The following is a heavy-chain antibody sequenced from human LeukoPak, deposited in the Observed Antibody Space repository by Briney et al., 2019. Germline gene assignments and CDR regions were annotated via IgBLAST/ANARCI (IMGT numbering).Heavy chain of an antibody. CDR2: IYYSGST. V-gene: IGHV4-31*03. CDR3: ARKEYSSSSAVGY. J-gene: IGHJ4*02. Sequence: SQTLSLTCTVSGGSISSGGYYWSWIRQHPGKGLEWIGYIYYSGSTYYNPSLKSRVTISVDTSKNQFSLKLSSVTAADTAVYYCARKEYSSSSAVGYWGQGTLVTVSS. D-gene: IGHD6-6*01. CDR1: GGSISSGGYY.